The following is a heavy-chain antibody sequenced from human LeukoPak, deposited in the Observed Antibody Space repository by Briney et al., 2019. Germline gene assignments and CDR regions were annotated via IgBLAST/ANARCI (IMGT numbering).Heavy chain of an antibody. D-gene: IGHD7-27*01. Sequence: GGSLRLSCVASDFTFSSYTMIWVRQAPGKALEWVSVIGTRGDGIHYADSVKGRFTISRDDSKNTLYLQMNSLRAEDTAVYYCARDPNWGSGYWGQGTLVTVSS. CDR1: DFTFSSYT. V-gene: IGHV3-23*01. J-gene: IGHJ4*02. CDR3: ARDPNWGSGY. CDR2: IGTRGDGI.